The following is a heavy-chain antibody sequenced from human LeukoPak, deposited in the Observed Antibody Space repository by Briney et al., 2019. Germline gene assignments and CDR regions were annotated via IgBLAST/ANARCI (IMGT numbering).Heavy chain of an antibody. CDR2: IKQDGSEK. D-gene: IGHD6-19*01. CDR1: GFTFSGYW. Sequence: PGGSLRLSCAASGFTFSGYWMSWVRQAPGKGLEWVANIKQDGSEKYYVDSVKGRFPISRDNAQNSLYLQMCGLRAEDTAVYYCASPNTSGWYRPFYYWGQGTLVTVSS. J-gene: IGHJ4*02. CDR3: ASPNTSGWYRPFYY. V-gene: IGHV3-7*01.